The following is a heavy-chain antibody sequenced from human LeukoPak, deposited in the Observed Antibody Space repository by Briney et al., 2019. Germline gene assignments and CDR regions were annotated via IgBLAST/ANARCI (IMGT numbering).Heavy chain of an antibody. J-gene: IGHJ5*02. CDR1: GYTFTSYD. D-gene: IGHD3-22*01. V-gene: IGHV1-8*01. CDR2: MNPNSGNT. CDR3: ASTINYYDSSGYNFGP. Sequence: ASVKVSCKASGYTFTSYDINWVRQATGQGLEWMGWMNPNSGNTGYAQKFQGRVTMTRNTSVSTAYMELSSLRSEDTAVYYCASTINYYDSSGYNFGPWGQGTLVTVSS.